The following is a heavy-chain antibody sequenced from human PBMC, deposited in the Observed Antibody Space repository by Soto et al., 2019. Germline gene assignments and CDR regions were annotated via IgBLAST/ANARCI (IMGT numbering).Heavy chain of an antibody. Sequence: SETLSLTCTVSGGSISRGDYYWIWIRQPPGKGLEWIGYIYYSGSTYYNPSLKSRVTISVDTSKNQFSLKLSSVTAADTAVYYCARGGITMVRGVSAMWYFDYWGQGTLVTVSS. CDR3: ARGGITMVRGVSAMWYFDY. D-gene: IGHD3-10*01. J-gene: IGHJ4*02. CDR1: GGSISRGDYY. CDR2: IYYSGST. V-gene: IGHV4-30-4*01.